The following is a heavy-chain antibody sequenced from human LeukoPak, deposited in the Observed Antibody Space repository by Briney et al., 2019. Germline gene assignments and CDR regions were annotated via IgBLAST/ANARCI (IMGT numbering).Heavy chain of an antibody. CDR3: ARTPKVKGYYYDSSGFMN. Sequence: TPSETLSLTCAVYGGSFSGYYWSWIRQPPGMGLEWIGEIDHSGSTNYNPSLKSRVTISVDTSKNQFSLKLSSVTAADTAVYYCARTPKVKGYYYDSSGFMNWGQGTLVTVSS. J-gene: IGHJ4*02. D-gene: IGHD3-22*01. CDR1: GGSFSGYY. V-gene: IGHV4-34*01. CDR2: IDHSGST.